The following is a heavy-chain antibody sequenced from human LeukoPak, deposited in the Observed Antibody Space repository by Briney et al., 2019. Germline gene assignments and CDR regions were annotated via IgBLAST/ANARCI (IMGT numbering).Heavy chain of an antibody. CDR3: AKDRGIAVAGILDAFDI. Sequence: GGSLRLSCAASGFTFSSYAMSWVRQAPGKGLEWVSAISGSGGSTYYADSVKGRFTISRDNSKNTLYLQMNSLRAEDTAVYYCAKDRGIAVAGILDAFDIWGQGTMVTVSS. CDR1: GFTFSSYA. V-gene: IGHV3-23*01. D-gene: IGHD6-19*01. J-gene: IGHJ3*02. CDR2: ISGSGGST.